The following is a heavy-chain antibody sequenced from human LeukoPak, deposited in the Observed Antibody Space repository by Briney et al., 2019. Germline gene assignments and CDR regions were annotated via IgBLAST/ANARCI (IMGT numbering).Heavy chain of an antibody. D-gene: IGHD3-16*02. V-gene: IGHV3-15*01. J-gene: IGHJ4*02. Sequence: GGSLRLSCAASGFTFSNAWMSWVRQAPGKGLEWVGRIKSKTDGGTTDYAAPVKGRFTISRDDSKNTLYLQMNSLKTEDTAVYYCTTDLQWVTFGGVIVHLDYWGQGTLVTVSS. CDR3: TTDLQWVTFGGVIVHLDY. CDR2: IKSKTDGGTT. CDR1: GFTFSNAW.